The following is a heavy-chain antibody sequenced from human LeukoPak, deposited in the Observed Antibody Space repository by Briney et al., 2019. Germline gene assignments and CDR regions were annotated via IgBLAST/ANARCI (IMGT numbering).Heavy chain of an antibody. D-gene: IGHD5-12*01. Sequence: PGGSLRLSCAASGFTFSRYAMHWVRQAPGKGLEWVAVVSYDGDNKYYADSVKGRFTISRDNSKNTLYLQMNSLRAEDTAVYYCAGVVGYDLIFGGFDIWGQGTMVTVSS. CDR2: VSYDGDNK. J-gene: IGHJ3*02. CDR3: AGVVGYDLIFGGFDI. V-gene: IGHV3-30*04. CDR1: GFTFSRYA.